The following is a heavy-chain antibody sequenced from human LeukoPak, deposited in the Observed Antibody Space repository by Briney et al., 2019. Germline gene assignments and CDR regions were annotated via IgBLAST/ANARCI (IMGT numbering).Heavy chain of an antibody. J-gene: IGHJ4*02. CDR1: GFTFSHSG. Sequence: GGSLRLSCAASGFTFSHSGMHWVRQAPGKGLEWVALISDDGSNKNYAASVKGRFTIPRDNSKNALYLQMDSLKTEDTAVYYCAKDGLGSSGWYGDYWGQGTLVTVSS. V-gene: IGHV3-30*18. CDR3: AKDGLGSSGWYGDY. D-gene: IGHD6-19*01. CDR2: ISDDGSNK.